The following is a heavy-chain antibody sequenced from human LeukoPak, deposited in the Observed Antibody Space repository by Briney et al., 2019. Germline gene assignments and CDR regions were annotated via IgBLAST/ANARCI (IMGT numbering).Heavy chain of an antibody. CDR3: ARQGYSGHSQGAADY. D-gene: IGHD4-23*01. CDR1: GYTFTSYG. V-gene: IGHV1-18*01. Sequence: ASVKVSCKASGYTFTSYGISWVRQAPGQGLEWMGWISAYNGNTNYAQKFQGRVTMTTNTSTSTAHMELRSLRSDDTAVYHCARQGYSGHSQGAADYWGQGTLATVSS. CDR2: ISAYNGNT. J-gene: IGHJ4*02.